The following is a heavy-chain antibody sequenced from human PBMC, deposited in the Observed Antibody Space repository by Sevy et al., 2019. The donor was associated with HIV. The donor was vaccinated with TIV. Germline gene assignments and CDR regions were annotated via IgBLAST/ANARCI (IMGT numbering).Heavy chain of an antibody. D-gene: IGHD1-1*01. V-gene: IGHV4-59*01. CDR2: ISHSGST. J-gene: IGHJ6*02. Sequence: SETLSLTCTVSGGSISSYYWSWIRQPPGKGLEWIGYISHSGSTNDNPSLRSRVTISIDTSKNQFSLRLSSVSAADTAVYYCARGGGRTDWGMDVWGPGTTVTVSS. CDR1: GGSISSYY. CDR3: ARGGGRTDWGMDV.